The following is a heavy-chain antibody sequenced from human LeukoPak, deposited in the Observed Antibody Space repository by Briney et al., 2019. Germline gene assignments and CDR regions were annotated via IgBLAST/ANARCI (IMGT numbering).Heavy chain of an antibody. V-gene: IGHV4-59*01. CDR3: ARDRELGY. D-gene: IGHD3-10*01. CDR2: IYNSGST. J-gene: IGHJ4*02. CDR1: GGSIRSYY. Sequence: SETLSLTCTVSGGSIRSYYWSWIRQPPGKGLEWIGYIYNSGSTNYNPSLKSRVTISVDTSKNQFSLKLTSVTAADTVVYYCARDRELGYWGQGTLVTVSS.